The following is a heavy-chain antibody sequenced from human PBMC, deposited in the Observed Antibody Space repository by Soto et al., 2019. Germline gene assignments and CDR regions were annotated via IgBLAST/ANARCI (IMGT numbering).Heavy chain of an antibody. Sequence: QVQLVQSGAEVKKPGSSVKVSCKASGGTFSSYAISWVRQAPGQGLEWMGGIIPIFGTANYAQKFQGRVTITENESTSTAYMELSSLRSEDTAVYYCARDSKGDSAIRLGYGMGVWGQGTTVTVSS. CDR2: IIPIFGTA. J-gene: IGHJ6*02. V-gene: IGHV1-69*01. D-gene: IGHD3-16*01. CDR3: ARDSKGDSAIRLGYGMGV. CDR1: GGTFSSYA.